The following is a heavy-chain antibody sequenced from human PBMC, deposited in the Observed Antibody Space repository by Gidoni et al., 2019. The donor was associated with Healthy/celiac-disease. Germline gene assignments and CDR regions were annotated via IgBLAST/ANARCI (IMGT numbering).Heavy chain of an antibody. D-gene: IGHD3-22*01. CDR3: ARDRGLMGYYYDSSATYLFYY. Sequence: EVQLVESGGGLVEPGGSLRLSCAACGFPVRSNYMSRVRQAPGKGLEWVSVIDSGGSTYYADSVKGRFTISRDNSKNTLHLQMNSLRAEDTAVYYRARDRGLMGYYYDSSATYLFYYWGQGTLVTVSS. CDR2: IDSGGST. V-gene: IGHV3-66*01. J-gene: IGHJ4*02. CDR1: GFPVRSNY.